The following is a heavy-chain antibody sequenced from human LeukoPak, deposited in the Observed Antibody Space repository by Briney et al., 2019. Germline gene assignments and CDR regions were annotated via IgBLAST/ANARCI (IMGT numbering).Heavy chain of an antibody. J-gene: IGHJ6*02. CDR1: GFTFSSYA. Sequence: YPGGSLRLSCAASGFTFSSYAMSWVRQAPGKGLEWVSAISGSGGSTYYADSVKGRFTISRDNSKNTLYLQMNSLRAEDTAVYYCAKLLVNTIFGVVMPNLMDVWGQGTTVTVSS. V-gene: IGHV3-23*01. D-gene: IGHD3-3*01. CDR2: ISGSGGST. CDR3: AKLLVNTIFGVVMPNLMDV.